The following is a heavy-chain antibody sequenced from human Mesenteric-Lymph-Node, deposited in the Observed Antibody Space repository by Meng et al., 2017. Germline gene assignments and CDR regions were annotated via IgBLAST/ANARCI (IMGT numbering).Heavy chain of an antibody. CDR2: IWYDGSNK. V-gene: IGHV3-33*01. J-gene: IGHJ4*02. Sequence: GESLKISCAASGFTFSSYGMHWVRQAPGKGLEWVAVIWYDGSNKYYADSVKGRFTISRDNSKNTLYLQMNSLRAEDTAVYYCARETDIVVVPAAIDYWGQGTLVTVSS. CDR1: GFTFSSYG. D-gene: IGHD2-2*01. CDR3: ARETDIVVVPAAIDY.